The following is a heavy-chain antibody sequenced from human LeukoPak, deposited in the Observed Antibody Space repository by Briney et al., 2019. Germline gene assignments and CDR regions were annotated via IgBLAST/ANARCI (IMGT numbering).Heavy chain of an antibody. V-gene: IGHV3-11*01. Sequence: GGSLSLACAAAGFTFNDYYMSWIRQAPGKGMEWLSYINIGGTNTHYADSVKGRFTISRDNAKKSLYLEMNNLRAEDTAVYYCATDGAGFDTWGQGVLVTVSS. J-gene: IGHJ5*02. CDR2: INIGGTNT. CDR1: GFTFNDYY. CDR3: ATDGAGFDT.